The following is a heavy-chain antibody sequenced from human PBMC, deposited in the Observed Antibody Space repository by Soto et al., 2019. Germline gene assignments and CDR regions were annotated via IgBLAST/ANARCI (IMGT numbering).Heavy chain of an antibody. V-gene: IGHV3-21*01. CDR2: ISSSSSYI. CDR3: ARPGYCSGGNCYSDVWFDP. J-gene: IGHJ5*02. CDR1: IFTFTSYS. D-gene: IGHD2-15*01. Sequence: GGSLRLSCAASIFTFTSYSMHWVRQAPGKGLEWVSSISSSSSYIYYADPVKGRFTISRDNAKNSLYLQMNSLRAEDTAVYYCARPGYCSGGNCYSDVWFDPWGQGTLVTVSS.